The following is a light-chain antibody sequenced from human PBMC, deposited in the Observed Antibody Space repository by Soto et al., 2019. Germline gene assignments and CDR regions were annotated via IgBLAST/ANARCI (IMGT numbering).Light chain of an antibody. CDR1: QSVSSSY. V-gene: IGKV3-20*01. CDR2: GAS. J-gene: IGKJ5*01. CDR3: QQYGSSLVT. Sequence: EIVLTQSPGTLSLSPGERATLSCRASQSVSSSYLAWYQQKPGQAPRLLIYGASSRSTGIPDRFSGSGSGTDFTLTISRLEPEDCAVYYCQQYGSSLVTFGQGTRLESK.